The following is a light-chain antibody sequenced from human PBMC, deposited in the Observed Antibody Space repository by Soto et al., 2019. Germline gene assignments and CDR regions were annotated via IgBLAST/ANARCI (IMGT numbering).Light chain of an antibody. J-gene: IGLJ2*01. CDR3: SLYAGTNSVV. CDR1: SSDIGAYKF. Sequence: QSALTQPPSASGSPGQSVAISCTGTSSDIGAYKFVSWYQQHPGKATKLIIYEVSRRPSGVPDRFSGSKSGNTASLTVSGLLDEDEADYCSSLYAGTNSVVFGGGTKLTVL. V-gene: IGLV2-8*01. CDR2: EVS.